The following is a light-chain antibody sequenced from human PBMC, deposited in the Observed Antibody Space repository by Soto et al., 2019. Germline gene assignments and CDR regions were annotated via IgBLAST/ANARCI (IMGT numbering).Light chain of an antibody. V-gene: IGKV3-11*01. CDR3: QQGKTWPPIT. J-gene: IGKJ5*01. CDR1: QNVEGY. Sequence: EIELTQSPATLSLSPGERATLSCRASQNVEGYLAWYQQKPGQAPRPLIYDASNRAPGIPARFSGSGSGTDFTLTISSLEPEDFDVYYCQQGKTWPPITFGQGTRLEIK. CDR2: DAS.